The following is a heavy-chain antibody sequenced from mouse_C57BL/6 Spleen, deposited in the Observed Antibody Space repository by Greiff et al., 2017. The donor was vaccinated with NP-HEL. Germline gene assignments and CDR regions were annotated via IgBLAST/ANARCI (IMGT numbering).Heavy chain of an antibody. J-gene: IGHJ4*01. Sequence: QVQLQQPGAELVRPGTSVKLSCKASGYTFTSYWMPWVKQRPGQGLEWIGVIDPSDSYTNYNQKFKGKATLTVDTSSSTAYMQLSSLTSEDSAVYYCARGLFYAMDYWGQGTSVTVSS. CDR2: IDPSDSYT. CDR1: GYTFTSYW. V-gene: IGHV1-59*01. D-gene: IGHD3-1*01. CDR3: ARGLFYAMDY.